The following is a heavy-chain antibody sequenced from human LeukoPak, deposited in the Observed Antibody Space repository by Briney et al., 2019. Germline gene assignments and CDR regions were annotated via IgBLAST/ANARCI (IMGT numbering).Heavy chain of an antibody. V-gene: IGHV1-18*04. D-gene: IGHD3-9*01. Sequence: ASVKVSCKASGYTFTSYGISWVRQAPGQGLEWMGWISAYNGNTNYAQKLQGRVTMTTDTSTSTAYMELRSLRSDDTAVYYCARNAAYDILTGYDFDYWGQGTLVTVSS. CDR1: GYTFTSYG. CDR2: ISAYNGNT. CDR3: ARNAAYDILTGYDFDY. J-gene: IGHJ4*02.